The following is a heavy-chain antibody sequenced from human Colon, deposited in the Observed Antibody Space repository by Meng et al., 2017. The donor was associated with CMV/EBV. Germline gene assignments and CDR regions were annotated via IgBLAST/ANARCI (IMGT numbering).Heavy chain of an antibody. Sequence: CDISGDSVSTKSGAWHWLRQSPSRGLEWLGRTYYRSKWYNDYAVSVKSRITINPDTSKNQFSLQLTSVTPEDTAVYYCAKSLPHFDYWGQGTLVTVSS. CDR2: TYYRSKWYN. J-gene: IGHJ4*02. D-gene: IGHD2-15*01. CDR1: GDSVSTKSGA. CDR3: AKSLPHFDY. V-gene: IGHV6-1*01.